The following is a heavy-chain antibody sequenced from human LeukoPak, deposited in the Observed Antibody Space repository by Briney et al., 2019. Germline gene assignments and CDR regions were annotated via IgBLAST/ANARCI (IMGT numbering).Heavy chain of an antibody. CDR2: INPSGGST. V-gene: IGHV1-46*01. CDR1: GYTFTSYY. Sequence: ASVKVSCKASGYTFTSYYMHWVRQAPGQGLEWMGIINPSGGSTSYAQKLQGRVTMTTDTSTSTAYMELRSLRSDDTAVYYCARDLGINYYGSGSYYKGGENWFDPWGQGTLVTVSS. D-gene: IGHD3-10*01. J-gene: IGHJ5*02. CDR3: ARDLGINYYGSGSYYKGGENWFDP.